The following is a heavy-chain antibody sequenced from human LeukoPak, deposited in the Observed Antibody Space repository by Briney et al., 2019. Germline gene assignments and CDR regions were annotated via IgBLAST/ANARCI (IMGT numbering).Heavy chain of an antibody. V-gene: IGHV4-59*08. CDR3: ARHGKDYAFDY. CDR2: IYYSGST. Sequence: PSETLSLTCTVSGGSISSYYWSWIRQPPGKGLEWIGYIYYSGSTNYNPSLKSRVTISVDTSKNQFSLKLSSVTAADTAVYYCARHGKDYAFDYWGQGTLVTVSS. J-gene: IGHJ4*02. CDR1: GGSISSYY. D-gene: IGHD4-17*01.